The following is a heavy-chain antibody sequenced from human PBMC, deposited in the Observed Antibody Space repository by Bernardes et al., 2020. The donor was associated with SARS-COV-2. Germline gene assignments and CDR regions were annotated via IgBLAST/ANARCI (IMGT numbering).Heavy chain of an antibody. CDR2: ISSGGSTI. J-gene: IGHJ6*02. D-gene: IGHD3-3*01. Sequence: RLSCAASGFTFSSYELNWVRQAPGKGLEWVSYISSGGSTIYYADSVKGRFTISRDNAKNSLYLQMNSLRAEDTAVYYCARGGTYYDFWSGLVNCYYGMDVWGQGTTVTVSS. V-gene: IGHV3-48*03. CDR1: GFTFSSYE. CDR3: ARGGTYYDFWSGLVNCYYGMDV.